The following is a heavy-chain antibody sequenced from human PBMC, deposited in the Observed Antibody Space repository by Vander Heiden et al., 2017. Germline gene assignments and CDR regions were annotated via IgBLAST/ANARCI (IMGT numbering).Heavy chain of an antibody. CDR1: GFTASRYA. V-gene: IGHV3-23*01. CDR3: ANSPQWLVRHFDY. J-gene: IGHJ4*02. CDR2: ISGSCGSI. Sequence: EVQLLESGGGFVQPGGSLRLSWAASGFTASRYAMRRVRQAPGKGLEWVSSISGSCGSIYYADSVKGRFTMSRDNSNNTLYLQMNGLRADDTAVYYCANSPQWLVRHFDYWGQGTLVTVSS. D-gene: IGHD6-19*01.